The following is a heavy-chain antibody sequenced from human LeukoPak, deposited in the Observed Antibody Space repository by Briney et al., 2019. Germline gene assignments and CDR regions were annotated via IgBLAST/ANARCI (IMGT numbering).Heavy chain of an antibody. Sequence: PSETLSLTCTVSGGSISSGGYYWSWIRQPPGKGLEWIGYIYYSGNTNYNPSLKSRVTLSIYTSTNQFSLKLSAVTAADTAVYYCARGLGGVISPTYWGQGTLVTVSS. J-gene: IGHJ4*02. CDR2: IYYSGNT. CDR3: ARGLGGVISPTY. CDR1: GGSISSGGYY. D-gene: IGHD3-16*02. V-gene: IGHV4-61*08.